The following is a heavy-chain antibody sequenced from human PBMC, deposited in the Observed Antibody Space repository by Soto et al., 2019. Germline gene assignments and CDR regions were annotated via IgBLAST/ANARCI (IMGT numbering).Heavy chain of an antibody. Sequence: QVQLVQSGAEVEKPGSSVKVSCKASGGTFSSYAISWVRQAPGQGLEWMGGIIPIFGRAHYAQKFQGRVTITADESTSAACMALSSLRSEDTAGYYCARGHYYDFDGYDVFNVCGQGTRVTVSS. D-gene: IGHD3-22*01. V-gene: IGHV1-69*12. CDR1: GGTFSSYA. J-gene: IGHJ3*01. CDR2: IIPIFGRA. CDR3: ARGHYYDFDGYDVFNV.